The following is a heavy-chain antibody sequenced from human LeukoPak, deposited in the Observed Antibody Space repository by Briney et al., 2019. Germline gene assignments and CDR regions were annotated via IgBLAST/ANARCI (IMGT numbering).Heavy chain of an antibody. CDR1: GFTFSSYG. Sequence: GGSLRLSCAASGFTFSSYGMHWVRQAPGKGLEWVAFIRYDGSNKYYADSVKGRFTISRDNSKNTLYLQMNSLRAEDTAVYYCAKDTKEIVVVPAASRPGALDYWGQGTLVTVSS. CDR2: IRYDGSNK. V-gene: IGHV3-30*02. J-gene: IGHJ4*02. CDR3: AKDTKEIVVVPAASRPGALDY. D-gene: IGHD2-2*01.